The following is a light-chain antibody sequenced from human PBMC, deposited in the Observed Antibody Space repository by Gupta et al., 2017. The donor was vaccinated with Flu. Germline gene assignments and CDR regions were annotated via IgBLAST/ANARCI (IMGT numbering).Light chain of an antibody. V-gene: IGLV2-8*01. J-gene: IGLJ1*01. CDR3: SSYAGDNNLV. CDR1: TTDVGGYNY. Sequence: QSALTQPPSASGSPGQSVTISCPGTTTDVGGYNYVSWYQQHPGKTPKLMIYEVTKRPSGVPDRFSGSKSGNTASLTVSGLQAEDEADYYCSSYAGDNNLVFGTGTKVTVL. CDR2: EVT.